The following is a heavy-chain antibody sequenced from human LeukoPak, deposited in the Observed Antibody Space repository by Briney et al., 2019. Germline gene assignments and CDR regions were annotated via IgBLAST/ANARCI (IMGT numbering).Heavy chain of an antibody. J-gene: IGHJ4*02. V-gene: IGHV1-24*01. D-gene: IGHD5-18*01. CDR3: ATRGYGYFDY. CDR1: GHTLTELS. CDR2: FDPEDGET. Sequence: GASVEVSCKVSGHTLTELSMHWVRQAPGKGLEWMGGFDPEDGETIYAQKFQGRVTMTEDTSTDTAYMELSSLRSEDTAVYYCATRGYGYFDYWGQGTLVTVSS.